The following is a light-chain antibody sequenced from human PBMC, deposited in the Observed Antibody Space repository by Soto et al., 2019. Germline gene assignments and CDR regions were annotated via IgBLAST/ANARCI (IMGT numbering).Light chain of an antibody. V-gene: IGKV1-5*03. J-gene: IGKJ1*01. CDR3: QQYSSYST. CDR1: QSINSW. Sequence: IQMTQSPSTLSASVGDRVTITCRASQSINSWLAWYQQKPGKVPKLLIYKASSLESGVPSRFSGSGSGTEFTLTISSLQHDDFATYYCQQYSSYSTFGQGTKVDVK. CDR2: KAS.